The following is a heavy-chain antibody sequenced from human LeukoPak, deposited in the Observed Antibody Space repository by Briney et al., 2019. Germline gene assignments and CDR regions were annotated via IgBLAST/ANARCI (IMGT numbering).Heavy chain of an antibody. CDR2: IDPSDSYT. CDR1: GYSFTTNW. D-gene: IGHD1-7*01. Sequence: GESLRISCKASGYSFTTNWISWVRQMRGKGLEWMGRIDPSDSYTYYSPSFQGLVTISADKSISTAYLQWSSLRASDTAMYYCAIDNGGNSENAFDIWGQGTMVTVSS. J-gene: IGHJ3*02. CDR3: AIDNGGNSENAFDI. V-gene: IGHV5-10-1*01.